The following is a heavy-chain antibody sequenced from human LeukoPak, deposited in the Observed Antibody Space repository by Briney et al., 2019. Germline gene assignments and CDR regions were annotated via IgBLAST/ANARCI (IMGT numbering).Heavy chain of an antibody. J-gene: IGHJ4*02. V-gene: IGHV4-39*01. D-gene: IGHD3-22*01. CDR2: IYYSGST. CDR1: GGSISSSSYY. CDR3: ASLRGDYYDSSGYVDY. Sequence: KLSETLSLTCTVSGGSISSSSYYWGWIRQPPGKWLEWIGSIYYSGSTHYNPSLKSRVTISVDTSKNQFSLKLSSVTAADTAVYYCASLRGDYYDSSGYVDYWGQGTLVTVSS.